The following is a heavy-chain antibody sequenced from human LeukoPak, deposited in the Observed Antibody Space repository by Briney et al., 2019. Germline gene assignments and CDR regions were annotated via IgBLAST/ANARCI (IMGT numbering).Heavy chain of an antibody. CDR1: GDSIHSVYYY. D-gene: IGHD6-6*01. V-gene: IGHV4-39*01. J-gene: IGHJ6*03. CDR2: IYFDGET. CDR3: ARHRKSARNYLYYYMDV. Sequence: SETPSLTCTVSGDSIHSVYYYWGWIRQSPGKGLEWIVSIYFDGETSYSPSLKSRLIISIDTSKNQFSLNLTSVTAADTALYYCARHRKSARNYLYYYMDVWGKGTTVTVSS.